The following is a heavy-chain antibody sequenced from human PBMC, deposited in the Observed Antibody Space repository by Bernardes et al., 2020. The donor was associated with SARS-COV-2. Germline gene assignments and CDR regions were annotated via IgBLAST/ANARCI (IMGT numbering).Heavy chain of an antibody. CDR1: GITFSTSQ. D-gene: IGHD2-2*01. V-gene: IGHV3-21*01. J-gene: IGHJ4*02. CDR3: ARFYCTRTNCFGGY. Sequence: GSLRLSCVVSGITFSTSQMNWVRQAPGKGLQWVSSISSSSAYIYYADSLRGRFTVSRDNAKDSVYLQMTDLRGEDTAIYYCARFYCTRTNCFGGYWGQGTLVTVSS. CDR2: ISSSSAYI.